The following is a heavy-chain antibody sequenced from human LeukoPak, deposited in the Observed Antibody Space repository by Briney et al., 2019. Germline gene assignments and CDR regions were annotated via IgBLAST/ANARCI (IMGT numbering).Heavy chain of an antibody. J-gene: IGHJ3*02. Sequence: GRSLRLSCTASGFTFGDYAMSWVRQAPGKGLEWVGFIRSKAYGGTTEYAASVKGRFTISRDDSKSIAYLQMNSLKTEDTAVYYCTRGHHEVRAPIFGGDDAFDIWGQGTMVTVSS. CDR1: GFTFGDYA. CDR2: IRSKAYGGTT. CDR3: TRGHHEVRAPIFGGDDAFDI. V-gene: IGHV3-49*04. D-gene: IGHD3-3*01.